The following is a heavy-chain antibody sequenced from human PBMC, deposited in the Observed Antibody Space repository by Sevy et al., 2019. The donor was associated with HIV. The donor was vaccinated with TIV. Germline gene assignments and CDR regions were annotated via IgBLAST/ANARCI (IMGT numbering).Heavy chain of an antibody. Sequence: GGSLRLSCAASGFTFDDYAMSWVRQAPGKGLEWVSGINWSGSNTGYADSVKGQFTISRDSAKTSLYLQMNSLRTEDTALYYCARNTYYYDTTGFGAFDIWGQGTMVTVSS. CDR1: GFTFDDYA. J-gene: IGHJ3*02. CDR2: INWSGSNT. D-gene: IGHD3-22*01. CDR3: ARNTYYYDTTGFGAFDI. V-gene: IGHV3-20*04.